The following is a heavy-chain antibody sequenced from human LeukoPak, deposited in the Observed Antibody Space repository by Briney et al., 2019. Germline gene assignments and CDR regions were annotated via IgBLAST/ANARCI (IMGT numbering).Heavy chain of an antibody. J-gene: IGHJ4*02. Sequence: PSETLSLTCTVSGGSISSYYWSWIRQPPGKGLEWIGYIYYSGSTNYNPSLKSRVTISVDTSKNQFSLKLSSVTAADTAVYYCAKDLLGLAHFGSFDYWGQGTLVTVSS. D-gene: IGHD3-16*01. V-gene: IGHV4-59*12. CDR1: GGSISSYY. CDR3: AKDLLGLAHFGSFDY. CDR2: IYYSGST.